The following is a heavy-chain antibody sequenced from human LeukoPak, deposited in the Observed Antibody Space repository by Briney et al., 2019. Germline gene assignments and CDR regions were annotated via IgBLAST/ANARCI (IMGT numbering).Heavy chain of an antibody. V-gene: IGHV1-69*13. D-gene: IGHD1-26*01. J-gene: IGHJ4*02. CDR2: IIPIFGTA. CDR3: ARDPPGGSYLDY. CDR1: GYTFTGYY. Sequence: SVKVSCKASGYTFTGYYMHWVRQAPGQGLEWMGGIIPIFGTANYAQKFQGRVTITADESTSTAYMELSSLRSEDTAVYYCARDPPGGSYLDYWGQGTLVTVSS.